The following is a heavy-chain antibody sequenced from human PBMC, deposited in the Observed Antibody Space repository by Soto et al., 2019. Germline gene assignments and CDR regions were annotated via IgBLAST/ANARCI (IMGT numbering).Heavy chain of an antibody. Sequence: QPGGSLRLSCAASGTTFSIYWMHWFRQAPGKGLVWVSRINSDGSSTNYADSVKGRFTISRDNAKNTMYLQMNSLRAEETAVYYSASRYCDVACYFYWGQGTLVTVSS. J-gene: IGHJ4*02. V-gene: IGHV3-74*01. CDR2: INSDGSST. CDR3: ASRYCDVACYFY. CDR1: GTTFSIYW. D-gene: IGHD2-21*02.